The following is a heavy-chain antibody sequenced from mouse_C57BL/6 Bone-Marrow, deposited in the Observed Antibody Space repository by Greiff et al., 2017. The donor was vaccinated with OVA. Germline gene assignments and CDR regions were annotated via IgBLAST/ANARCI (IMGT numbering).Heavy chain of an antibody. CDR1: GYAFSSSW. CDR3: ARHEDGYYASYFDY. D-gene: IGHD2-3*01. V-gene: IGHV1-82*01. Sequence: QVQLQQSGPELVKPGASVKISCKASGYAFSSSWMNWVKQRPGKGLEWIGRIYPGDGDTNYNGKFKGKATLTADKSYSTAYMQLSSLTSQDSAVYFCARHEDGYYASYFDYWGQGTTLTVSS. CDR2: IYPGDGDT. J-gene: IGHJ2*01.